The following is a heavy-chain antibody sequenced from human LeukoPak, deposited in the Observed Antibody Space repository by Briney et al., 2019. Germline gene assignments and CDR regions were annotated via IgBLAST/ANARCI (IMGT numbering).Heavy chain of an antibody. CDR3: ARGLDGGIGYSYGD. CDR2: IIPIFGTA. J-gene: IGHJ4*02. D-gene: IGHD5-18*01. Sequence: SVKVSCKASGYTFTSYGISWVRQAPGQGLEWMGGIIPIFGTANYAQKFQGRVTIATDESTSTAYMELSSLRSEDTAVYYCARGLDGGIGYSYGDWGQGTLVTVSS. CDR1: GYTFTSYG. V-gene: IGHV1-69*05.